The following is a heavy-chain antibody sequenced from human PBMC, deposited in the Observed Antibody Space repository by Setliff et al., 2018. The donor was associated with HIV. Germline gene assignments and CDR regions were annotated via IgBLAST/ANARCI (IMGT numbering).Heavy chain of an antibody. CDR1: GGSISRSTYY. CDR2: INHSGSA. Sequence: SETLSLTCAVSGGSISRSTYYWSWIRQSPGKELEWIGKINHSGSAKYNPSLQSRVAISVDTSKNQFSLKLSSVTAADTAVYYCATYADRESNRFDPWGQGILVTVSS. CDR3: ATYADRESNRFDP. V-gene: IGHV4-39*01. J-gene: IGHJ5*02. D-gene: IGHD3-10*01.